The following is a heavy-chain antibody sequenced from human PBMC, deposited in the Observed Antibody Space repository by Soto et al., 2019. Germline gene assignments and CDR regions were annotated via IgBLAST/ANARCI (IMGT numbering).Heavy chain of an antibody. J-gene: IGHJ3*02. CDR2: INPSGGST. D-gene: IGHD1-26*01. V-gene: IGHV1-46*01. CDR3: ARVRGGVGATPLDAFDI. CDR1: VYTFTSYY. Sequence: ASVKVSCKASVYTFTSYYMHWVRQAPGQGLEWMGIINPSGGSTSYAQKFQGRVTMTRDTSTSTVYMELSSLRSEDTAVYFCARVRGGVGATPLDAFDIWGQGTMVTVSS.